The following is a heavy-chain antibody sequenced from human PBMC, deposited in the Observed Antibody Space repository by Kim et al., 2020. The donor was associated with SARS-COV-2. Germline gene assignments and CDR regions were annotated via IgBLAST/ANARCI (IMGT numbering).Heavy chain of an antibody. Sequence: SETLSLTCTVSGGSISTYYWSWIRQPPGKGLQWIGYIYNSGSTNYNPSLKSRVTISVDTSKNQFSLKLSSVTAADTAVYYCARTGYCSDAGCRAPPLYDWYFDLWGRGTLVTVSS. D-gene: IGHD2-15*01. J-gene: IGHJ2*01. CDR2: IYNSGST. V-gene: IGHV4-59*01. CDR1: GGSISTYY. CDR3: ARTGYCSDAGCRAPPLYDWYFDL.